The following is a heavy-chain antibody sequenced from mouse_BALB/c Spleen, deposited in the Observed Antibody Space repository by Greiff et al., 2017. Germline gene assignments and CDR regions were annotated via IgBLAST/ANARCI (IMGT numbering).Heavy chain of an antibody. J-gene: IGHJ1*01. V-gene: IGHV3-6*02. CDR2: ISYDGSN. D-gene: IGHD2-1*01. CDR3: ARKGYYGNYLSYWYFDV. CDR1: GYSITSGYY. Sequence: EVQLQQSGPGLVKPSQSLSLTCSVTGYSITSGYYWNCIRQFPGNKLEWMGYISYDGSNNYNPSLKNRISITRDTSKNQFFLKLNSVTTEDTATYYCARKGYYGNYLSYWYFDVWGAGTTVTVSS.